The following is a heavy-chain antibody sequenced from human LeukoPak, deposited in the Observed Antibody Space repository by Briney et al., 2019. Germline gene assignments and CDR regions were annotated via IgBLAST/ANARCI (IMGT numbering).Heavy chain of an antibody. D-gene: IGHD3-22*01. CDR3: AKRDYYDSAYYYYYGMDV. CDR2: ISGSGGST. CDR1: GFTFNRNA. V-gene: IGHV3-23*01. J-gene: IGHJ6*02. Sequence: GGSLRLSCAASGFTFNRNAISWVRQAPGKGMEWVSAISGSGGSTYYADSVKGRFTISRDNSKNTLYLQMNSLRAEDTAVYYCAKRDYYDSAYYYYYGMDVWGQGTTVTVSS.